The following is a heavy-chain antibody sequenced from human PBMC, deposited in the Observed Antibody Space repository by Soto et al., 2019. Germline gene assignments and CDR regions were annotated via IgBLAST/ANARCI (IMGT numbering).Heavy chain of an antibody. CDR2: INHSGST. CDR3: ARGASRRITQSYYYYMDV. CDR1: GGSFSGYY. Sequence: SETPSLTCAVYGGSFSGYYWSWICQPPGKGLEWIGEINHSGSTNYNPSLKSRVTISVDTSKNQFSLKLSSVTAADTAVYYCARGASRRITQSYYYYMDVCGKGTTVTVSS. V-gene: IGHV4-34*01. J-gene: IGHJ6*03. D-gene: IGHD3-16*01.